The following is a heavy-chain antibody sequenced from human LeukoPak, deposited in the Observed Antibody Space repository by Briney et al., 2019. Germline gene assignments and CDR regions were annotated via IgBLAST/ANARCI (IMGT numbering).Heavy chain of an antibody. J-gene: IGHJ6*02. CDR1: GYTLTELS. Sequence: ASVKVSCKVSGYTLTELSMHWVRQAPGKGLEWMGGFDPEDGETIYAQKFQGRVTITRDTSASTAYMELSSLRSEDTAVYYCARDMDVWGQGTTVTVSS. V-gene: IGHV1-24*01. CDR2: FDPEDGET. CDR3: ARDMDV.